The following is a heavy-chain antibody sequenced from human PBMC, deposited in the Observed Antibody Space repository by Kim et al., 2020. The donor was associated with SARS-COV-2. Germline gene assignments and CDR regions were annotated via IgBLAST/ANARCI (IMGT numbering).Heavy chain of an antibody. CDR2: ISGSGGST. Sequence: GGSLRLSCAASGFTFSSFGMSWVRQAPGKGLEWVSVISGSGGSTYYADSVKGRFTISRDNSKNTLYLQMNSLRAEDTALYYCAKTYTSSWYIFDYWGQGTLVTVSS. V-gene: IGHV3-23*01. CDR3: AKTYTSSWYIFDY. D-gene: IGHD6-13*01. J-gene: IGHJ4*02. CDR1: GFTFSSFG.